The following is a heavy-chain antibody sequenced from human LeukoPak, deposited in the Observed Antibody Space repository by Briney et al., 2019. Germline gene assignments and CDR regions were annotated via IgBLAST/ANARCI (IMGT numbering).Heavy chain of an antibody. CDR3: ASGPYGDPSPYY. CDR2: MNPNSGNT. Sequence: ASVKVSCKASGYTFTSYDINWVRQATGQGLEWMGWMNPNSGNTGYAQKFQGRVTMTRNTSISTAYMELSSLRSEDTAMYYCASGPYGDPSPYYWGQGTLVTVSS. J-gene: IGHJ4*02. V-gene: IGHV1-8*01. CDR1: GYTFTSYD. D-gene: IGHD4-17*01.